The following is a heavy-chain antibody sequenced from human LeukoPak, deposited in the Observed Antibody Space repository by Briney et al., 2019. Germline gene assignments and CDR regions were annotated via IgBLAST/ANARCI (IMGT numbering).Heavy chain of an antibody. J-gene: IGHJ5*02. CDR3: ARHVGPLYSSSSNWFDP. D-gene: IGHD6-6*01. CDR1: GGSIRSSSYY. Sequence: SETLSLTCTVSGGSIRSSSYYWGWIRQPPGKGLEWIGSIYYSGSTYYNASLKSRGTISVDTSKNQFSLKLSSVTAADTAVYYCARHVGPLYSSSSNWFDPWGQGTLVTVSS. CDR2: IYYSGST. V-gene: IGHV4-39*01.